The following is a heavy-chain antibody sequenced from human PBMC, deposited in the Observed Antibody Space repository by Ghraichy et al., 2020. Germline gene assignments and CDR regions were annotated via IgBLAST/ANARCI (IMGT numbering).Heavy chain of an antibody. CDR2: ISYDGSNK. Sequence: GGSLRLSCAASGFTFSSFGMHWVRQAPGKGLEWVAVISYDGSNKYYADSVKGRFTISKDNSKNTVYLQMNSLTAEDTALYYCAKDFSGDSGMQPLLLFDYWGQGTLVTVSS. CDR3: AKDFSGDSGMQPLLLFDY. D-gene: IGHD3-10*01. J-gene: IGHJ4*02. CDR1: GFTFSSFG. V-gene: IGHV3-30*18.